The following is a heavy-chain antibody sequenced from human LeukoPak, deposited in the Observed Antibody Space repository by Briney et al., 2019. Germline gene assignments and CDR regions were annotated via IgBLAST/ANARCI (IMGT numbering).Heavy chain of an antibody. Sequence: GGSLRLSCAASGFTFSSYAMHWVRQAPGKGLEWVAVISYDGSNKYYADSVKGRFTISRDNSKNTLYLQMNSLRAEDTAVYYCARDSGDHHYYYYMDVWGKGTTVTVSS. CDR3: ARDSGDHHYYYYMDV. D-gene: IGHD7-27*01. CDR2: ISYDGSNK. V-gene: IGHV3-30-3*01. J-gene: IGHJ6*03. CDR1: GFTFSSYA.